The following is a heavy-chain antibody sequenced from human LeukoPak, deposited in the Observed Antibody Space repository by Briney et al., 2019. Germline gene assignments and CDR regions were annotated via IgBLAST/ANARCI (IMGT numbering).Heavy chain of an antibody. V-gene: IGHV5-51*01. CDR1: GYRFTSYW. CDR2: IYPGDSDT. J-gene: IGHJ4*02. CDR3: ASSEASSGSYINY. D-gene: IGHD1-26*01. Sequence: GESLQISCKGSGYRFTSYWIGWVRQLPGKGLEWMGIIYPGDSDTRYSPPFQGQVTISADKSISTAYLQWSSLKASDTAMYYCASSEASSGSYINYWGQGTLVTVSS.